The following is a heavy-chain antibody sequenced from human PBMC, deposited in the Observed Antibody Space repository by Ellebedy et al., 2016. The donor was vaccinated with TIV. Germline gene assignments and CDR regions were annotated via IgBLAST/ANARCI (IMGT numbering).Heavy chain of an antibody. CDR2: MSTSSSYT. D-gene: IGHD2-8*02. J-gene: IGHJ4*02. CDR1: GFTFSDYS. Sequence: GESLKISCVDSGFTFSDYSMSWIRQAPGKGLEWVSTMSTSSSYTKCADSVKGRFNVSRDDAKNSLYLHMNSLKAEDTAVYYCVRTGRPWFDYWGQGTLVTVSS. CDR3: VRTGRPWFDY. V-gene: IGHV3-11*06.